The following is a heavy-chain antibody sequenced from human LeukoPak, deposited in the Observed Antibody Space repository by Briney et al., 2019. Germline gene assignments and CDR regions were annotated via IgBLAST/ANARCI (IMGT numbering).Heavy chain of an antibody. D-gene: IGHD2-2*03. CDR1: GGSFSGYY. J-gene: IGHJ3*02. CDR2: INRSGST. V-gene: IGHV4-34*01. CDR3: AREGFGDGSGTPNAFDI. Sequence: SETLSLTCAVYGGSFSGYYWSWVRQPPGKGLEWIGQINRSGSTNYNTSLRSRGTISVHTSKNQFSLKLSSVTAADTAVYYCAREGFGDGSGTPNAFDIWGQGTMVSVSS.